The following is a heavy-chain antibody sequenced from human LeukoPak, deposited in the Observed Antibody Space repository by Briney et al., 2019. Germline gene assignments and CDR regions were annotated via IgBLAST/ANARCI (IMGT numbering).Heavy chain of an antibody. J-gene: IGHJ4*02. D-gene: IGHD1-26*01. CDR1: GLGFSSA. Sequence: GGSLRLSCAASGLGFSSAMNWVRQAPGKGLEWVSAISGSGDRTYYGDSVKGRFTISRDNSKNTLYLQMSSLRAEDTAVYYCATGTGGSYNWGTYYFDYWGQGALVTVSS. CDR3: ATGTGGSYNWGTYYFDY. V-gene: IGHV3-23*02. CDR2: ISGSGDRT.